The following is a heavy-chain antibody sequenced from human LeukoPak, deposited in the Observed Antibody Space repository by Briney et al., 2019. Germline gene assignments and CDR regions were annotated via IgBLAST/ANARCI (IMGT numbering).Heavy chain of an antibody. CDR3: AAGAGIIRY. CDR2: ITWNSGTI. V-gene: IGHV3-9*01. CDR1: GFTLSSNY. J-gene: IGHJ4*02. Sequence: SLRLSCAASGFTLSSNYMSWVRQAPGKGLEWVSGITWNSGTIAYADSVKGRFTISRDNAKNSLYLQVNSLRSEDTALYYCAAGAGIIRYWGEGTLVSVSS. D-gene: IGHD3-10*01.